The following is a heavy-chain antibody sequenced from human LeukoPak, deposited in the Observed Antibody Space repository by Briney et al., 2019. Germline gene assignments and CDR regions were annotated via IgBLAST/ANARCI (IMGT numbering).Heavy chain of an antibody. CDR3: ARDGRDTSALYNPLRFDS. D-gene: IGHD1-14*01. Sequence: SETLSLTCAVYGESFSSYYWSWIRQLPGKGLEWIGEINHRGSTNYNPSLKTRVTISIDTSKNHFSPRLTSVTAADTAVYYCARDGRDTSALYNPLRFDSWGQGALVTVSS. CDR1: GESFSSYY. J-gene: IGHJ4*02. V-gene: IGHV4-34*01. CDR2: INHRGST.